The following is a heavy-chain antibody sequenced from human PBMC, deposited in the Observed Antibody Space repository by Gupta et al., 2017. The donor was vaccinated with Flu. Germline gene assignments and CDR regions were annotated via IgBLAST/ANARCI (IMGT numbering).Heavy chain of an antibody. Sequence: QVQLVQSGAEVRKPGASVKVSCKTSGYTFTNTDINWVRQATGQGLEWMGWINPFSGHTNYAENFRGRTTLTRDPSISTAFLELSSLTSDDTAIYYCARGLGWFDPWGQGTLVAVSS. V-gene: IGHV1-8*02. J-gene: IGHJ5*02. CDR2: INPFSGHT. CDR1: GYTFTNTD. CDR3: ARGLGWFDP.